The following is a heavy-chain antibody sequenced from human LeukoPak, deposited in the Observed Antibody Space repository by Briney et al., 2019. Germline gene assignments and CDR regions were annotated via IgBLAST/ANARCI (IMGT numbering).Heavy chain of an antibody. CDR2: INPGGSNR. CDR1: GITFSNYE. CDR3: ASSLSSGWGPVDDY. V-gene: IGHV3-48*03. D-gene: IGHD6-19*01. Sequence: GGSLRLSCAASGITFSNYEMNWVRQAPGKGLEWGSYINPGGSNRFHAGSVRGRFTIYRDDAKKSVYLRMNSLRAEDTAVYYCASSLSSGWGPVDDYWGQGIMVTVSS. J-gene: IGHJ4*02.